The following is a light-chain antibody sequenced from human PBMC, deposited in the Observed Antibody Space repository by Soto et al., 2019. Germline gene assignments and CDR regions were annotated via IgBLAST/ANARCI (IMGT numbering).Light chain of an antibody. V-gene: IGKV3-20*01. CDR1: QSVSDN. CDR3: QQYGSSGT. Sequence: EIVMTQSPVTLSVSPGERATLSCRASQSVSDNLAWYQQKPGQAPRLLFYGASTRATDIPVRFSGSGSGTDFTLTISRLEPEDFAVYYCQQYGSSGTFGQGTKVEIK. J-gene: IGKJ1*01. CDR2: GAS.